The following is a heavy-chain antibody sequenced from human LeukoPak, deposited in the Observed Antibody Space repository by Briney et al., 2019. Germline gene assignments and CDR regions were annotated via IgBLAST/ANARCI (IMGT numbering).Heavy chain of an antibody. CDR2: INHSGST. CDR1: GFTFSSYW. Sequence: GSLRLSCAASGFTFSSYWMSWVRQAPGKGLEWNGEINHSGSTNYNPSLKSRVTISVDTSKNQFSLKLSSVTAADTAVYYCARGHSSGWYFDYWGQGTLVTVSS. CDR3: ARGHSSGWYFDY. V-gene: IGHV4-34*01. J-gene: IGHJ4*02. D-gene: IGHD6-19*01.